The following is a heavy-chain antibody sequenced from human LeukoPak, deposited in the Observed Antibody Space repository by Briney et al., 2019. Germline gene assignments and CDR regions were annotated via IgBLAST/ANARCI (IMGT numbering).Heavy chain of an antibody. Sequence: ASVKVSCKASGGTFSSYAISWVRQAPGQGLEWMGGIIPIFGTANYAQKFQGRVTITTDESTSTAYMELSSLRSEDTAVYYCARQLAGSLTALEYWGQGTLVTVSS. CDR1: GGTFSSYA. V-gene: IGHV1-69*05. D-gene: IGHD6-19*01. CDR2: IIPIFGTA. J-gene: IGHJ4*02. CDR3: ARQLAGSLTALEY.